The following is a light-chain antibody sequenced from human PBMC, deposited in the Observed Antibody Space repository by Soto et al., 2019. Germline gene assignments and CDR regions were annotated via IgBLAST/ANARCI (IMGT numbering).Light chain of an antibody. Sequence: IVLTPSPGTFSLSPVERATLSCSASQSVSSSNLAWYQQKPAQAPRLLIYAASRRAPGIPERFSGSGSGTDFTLTISRLEPEDFAVYYCQQYLTSPKTFGQGTKGDIK. V-gene: IGKV3-20*01. CDR3: QQYLTSPKT. J-gene: IGKJ1*01. CDR1: QSVSSSN. CDR2: AAS.